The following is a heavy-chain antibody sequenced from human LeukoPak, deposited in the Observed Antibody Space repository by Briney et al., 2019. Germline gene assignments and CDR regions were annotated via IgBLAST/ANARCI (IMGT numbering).Heavy chain of an antibody. CDR3: ARESEAVAGEPLRGDYYYYMDV. V-gene: IGHV3-21*01. J-gene: IGHJ6*03. CDR1: GFTFSNYT. D-gene: IGHD6-19*01. CDR2: IDSSSNFI. Sequence: GGSLRLSCAASGFTFSNYTMNWVRQARGKGLEWVSSIDSSSNFIYYADSVKGRFTISRDNAKNSVYLQMNSLRAEDTAVYYCARESEAVAGEPLRGDYYYYMDVWGKGTTVTVSS.